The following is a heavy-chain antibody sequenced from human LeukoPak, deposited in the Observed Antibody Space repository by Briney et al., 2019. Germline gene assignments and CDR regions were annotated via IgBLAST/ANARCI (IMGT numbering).Heavy chain of an antibody. D-gene: IGHD1-26*01. J-gene: IGHJ5*02. V-gene: IGHV4-59*01. CDR2: IYYSGST. Sequence: SGTLSLTCTVSGGSISSYYWSWIRQPPGKGLEWIGYIYYSGSTNYNPSLKSRVTISVDTSKNQFSLKLSSVTAADTAVYYCARVGRYSRTLVSWGQGTLVTVSS. CDR1: GGSISSYY. CDR3: ARVGRYSRTLVS.